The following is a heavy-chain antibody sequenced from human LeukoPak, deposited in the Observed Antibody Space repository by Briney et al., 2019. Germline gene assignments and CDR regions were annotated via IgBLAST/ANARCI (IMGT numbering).Heavy chain of an antibody. D-gene: IGHD3-22*01. CDR3: AISSGHYYYDSGGYFSWFDP. CDR2: IYYSGST. Sequence: SETLSLTCTVSGGSISSGGYYWSWIRQHPGKGLEWIGYIYYSGSTYYNPSLKSRVTISVDTSKNQFSLELSSVTAADTAVYYCAISSGHYYYDSGGYFSWFDPWGQGTLVTVSS. J-gene: IGHJ5*02. V-gene: IGHV4-31*03. CDR1: GGSISSGGYY.